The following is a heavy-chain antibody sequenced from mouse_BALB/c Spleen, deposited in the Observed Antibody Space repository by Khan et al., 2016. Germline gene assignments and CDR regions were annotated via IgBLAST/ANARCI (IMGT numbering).Heavy chain of an antibody. CDR2: ISYSGST. CDR1: GYSITSDYA. V-gene: IGHV3-2*02. D-gene: IGHD1-1*01. J-gene: IGHJ2*01. CDR3: AREYYYGSSFDY. Sequence: EVQLQESGPGLVKPSQSLSLTCTVTGYSITSDYAWNWIRQFPGNKLEWMGYISYSGSTSYNPSLKSRISITRDTSKNQFFLQLNSVTTEDTATSDCAREYYYGSSFDYWGQGTTLTVSS.